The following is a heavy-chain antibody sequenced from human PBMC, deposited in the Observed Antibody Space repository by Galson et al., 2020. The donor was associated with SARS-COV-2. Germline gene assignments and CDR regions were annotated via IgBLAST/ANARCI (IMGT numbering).Heavy chain of an antibody. CDR2: VSYNGNT. D-gene: IGHD4-17*01. CDR3: ARRTASKYGY. Sequence: ASETLSLTCSVSGGSMSSYYWSWIRQPPGKGLEWLGSVSYNGNTNYNPSLKSRVTISVDTSENQFSLKLNSVTAADTAVYYCARRTASKYGYWGQGTLVTVSS. CDR1: GGSMSSYY. J-gene: IGHJ4*02. V-gene: IGHV4-59*12.